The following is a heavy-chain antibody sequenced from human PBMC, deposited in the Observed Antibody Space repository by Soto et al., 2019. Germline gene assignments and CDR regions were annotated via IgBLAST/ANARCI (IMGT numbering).Heavy chain of an antibody. D-gene: IGHD5-12*01. CDR2: IYYSGST. CDR1: GGYISSGGYY. Sequence: PSETLSLTCTVSGGYISSGGYYWSWIRQHPGKGLEWIGYIYYSGSTYYSPSLKSRVTISVDTSKNQFSLKLSSVTAADTAVYYCARGKDGYNYFDYWGQGTLVTVSS. J-gene: IGHJ4*02. V-gene: IGHV4-31*03. CDR3: ARGKDGYNYFDY.